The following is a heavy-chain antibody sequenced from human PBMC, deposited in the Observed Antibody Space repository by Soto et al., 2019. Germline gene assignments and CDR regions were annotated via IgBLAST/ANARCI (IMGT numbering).Heavy chain of an antibody. CDR1: GFTFDEYG. V-gene: IGHV3-9*01. CDR3: VKDMAGTTGAFDI. CDR2: ISWNGGSI. D-gene: IGHD1-1*01. J-gene: IGHJ3*02. Sequence: EAQLVESGGDLVQPGRSLKLSCAASGFTFDEYGMHWVRQGPGKGLEWVSGISWNGGSIGYADSVEGRLTISRDRDKKSLYLEMNSLRAEDTDLYYCVKDMAGTTGAFDIWGQGTMVTVSS.